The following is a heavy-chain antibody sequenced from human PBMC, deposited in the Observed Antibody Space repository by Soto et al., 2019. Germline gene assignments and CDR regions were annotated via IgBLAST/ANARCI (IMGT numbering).Heavy chain of an antibody. CDR3: ARDLYYYDSSGYSY. J-gene: IGHJ4*02. D-gene: IGHD3-22*01. CDR1: GYTFTSYA. V-gene: IGHV1-3*01. Sequence: ASVKVSCEASGYTFTSYAMHWVRQAPGQRLEWMGWINAGNGNTKYSQKFQGRVTITRDTSASTAYMELSSLRSEDTAVYYCARDLYYYDSSGYSYWGQGTLVTAPQ. CDR2: INAGNGNT.